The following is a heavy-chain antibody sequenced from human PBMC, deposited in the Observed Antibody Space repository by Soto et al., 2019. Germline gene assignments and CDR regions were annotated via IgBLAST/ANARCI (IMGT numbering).Heavy chain of an antibody. Sequence: PGGSLRLSCAASGFTLSSYSMNWVRQAPGKGLEWVSYINSGGNAIYYADSVRGRFTISRDTAKNSLYLQMNSLRAEDTAVYYCARRGYFCGSDCYSFDYWGRGTLVTVSS. V-gene: IGHV3-48*01. D-gene: IGHD2-21*02. J-gene: IGHJ4*02. CDR1: GFTLSSYS. CDR2: INSGGNAI. CDR3: ARRGYFCGSDCYSFDY.